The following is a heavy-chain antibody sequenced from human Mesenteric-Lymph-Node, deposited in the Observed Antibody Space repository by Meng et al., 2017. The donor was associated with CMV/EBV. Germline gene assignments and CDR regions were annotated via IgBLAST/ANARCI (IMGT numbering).Heavy chain of an antibody. J-gene: IGHJ3*02. D-gene: IGHD3-22*01. CDR2: INPSFGGT. Sequence: ASVKVSCKASGYTFTGYYLHWVRQAPGQGLEWIGWINPSFGGTNYAQKFQGRVTMTRDTPGSTAYMELSRLTSDDTAVYYCARDYYESSDYNWRGSFDIWGQGTVVTVSS. CDR1: GYTFTGYY. CDR3: ARDYYESSDYNWRGSFDI. V-gene: IGHV1-2*02.